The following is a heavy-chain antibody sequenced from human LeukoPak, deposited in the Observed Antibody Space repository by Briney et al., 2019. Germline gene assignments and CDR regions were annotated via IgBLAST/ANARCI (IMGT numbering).Heavy chain of an antibody. CDR2: IYYSGST. CDR3: ARDRVVVVPAAMSDYYYYGMDV. CDR1: GGSISSYY. Sequence: SETLSLTCTVSGGSISSYYWSWIRQHPGKGLEWIGYIYYSGSTYYNPSLKSRVTISVDTSKNQFSLKLSPVTAADTAVYYCARDRVVVVPAAMSDYYYYGMDVWGQGTTVTVSS. D-gene: IGHD2-2*01. J-gene: IGHJ6*02. V-gene: IGHV4-59*06.